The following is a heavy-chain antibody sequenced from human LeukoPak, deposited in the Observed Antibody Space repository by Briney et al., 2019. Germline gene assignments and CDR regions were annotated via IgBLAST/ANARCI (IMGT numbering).Heavy chain of an antibody. CDR1: GYTFTGYY. CDR3: ARKRGYDNWFDP. CDR2: INPNSGGT. V-gene: IGHV1-2*02. Sequence: ASVKVSCKASGYTFTGYYMHWVRQAPGQGLEWMGWINPNSGGTNYAQKFQGRVTMTRDTSISTAYMELSRLRSDDTAVYYCARKRGYDNWFDPWGQGTLVTVSS. J-gene: IGHJ5*02. D-gene: IGHD5-12*01.